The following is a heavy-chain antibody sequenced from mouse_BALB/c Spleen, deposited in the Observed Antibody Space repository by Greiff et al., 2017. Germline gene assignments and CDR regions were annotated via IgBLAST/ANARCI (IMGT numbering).Heavy chain of an antibody. J-gene: IGHJ2*01. Sequence: VQLQQSGAELAKPGASVTMSCKASGYTFTSYWMHWVKQRPGQGLEWIGYMNPSTGYTEYNQKFKDKATLTADKSSSTAYMQLSSLTSEDSAVYYCARSRYGNHGYFDFWGQGTTLTVSS. CDR3: ARSRYGNHGYFDF. D-gene: IGHD2-10*02. CDR1: GYTFTSYW. CDR2: MNPSTGYT. V-gene: IGHV1-7*01.